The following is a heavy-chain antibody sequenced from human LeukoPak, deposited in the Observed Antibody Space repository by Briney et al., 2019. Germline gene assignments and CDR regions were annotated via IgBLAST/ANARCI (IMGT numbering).Heavy chain of an antibody. CDR1: GFTFSTYG. V-gene: IGHV3-30*02. D-gene: IGHD2-2*01. Sequence: PGGSLRLSCAASGFTFSTYGMHWVRQAPGKGLEGVAFIRYDGNNKYYADSVKGRFTISRGNSKNTLYLQMNSLRAEDAAVYYCAKTPNRVVVPAAMPFDYWGQGALVTVSS. J-gene: IGHJ4*02. CDR2: IRYDGNNK. CDR3: AKTPNRVVVPAAMPFDY.